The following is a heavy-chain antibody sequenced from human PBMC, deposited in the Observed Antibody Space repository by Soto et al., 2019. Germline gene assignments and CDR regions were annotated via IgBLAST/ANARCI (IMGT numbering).Heavy chain of an antibody. CDR2: IGGSGNNT. Sequence: EQLLESGGGLVQPGGSLRLSCAASGFIFNNYAMNWVRQAPGKGLEWVAAIGGSGNNTYYVDSVKGRFTISRDNSKTTLYIQMESLRAEDTAVYYCARCSRQWLVPRDAFDIWGQGTMVSVSS. CDR3: ARCSRQWLVPRDAFDI. J-gene: IGHJ3*02. D-gene: IGHD6-19*01. CDR1: GFIFNNYA. V-gene: IGHV3-23*05.